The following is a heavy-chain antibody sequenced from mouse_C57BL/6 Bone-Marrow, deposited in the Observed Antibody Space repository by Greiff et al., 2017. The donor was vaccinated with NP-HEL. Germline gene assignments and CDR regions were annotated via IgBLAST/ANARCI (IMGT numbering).Heavy chain of an antibody. V-gene: IGHV5-4*03. CDR1: GFTFSSYA. CDR3: ARAYYYGSRDWYFDV. D-gene: IGHD1-1*01. J-gene: IGHJ1*03. Sequence: EVKVVESGGGLVKPGGSLKLSCAASGFTFSSYAMSWVRQTPEKRLEWVATISDGGSYTYYPDNVKGRFTLSRDNAKNNLYLQMSHLKSEDTAMYYCARAYYYGSRDWYFDVWGTGTTVTVSS. CDR2: ISDGGSYT.